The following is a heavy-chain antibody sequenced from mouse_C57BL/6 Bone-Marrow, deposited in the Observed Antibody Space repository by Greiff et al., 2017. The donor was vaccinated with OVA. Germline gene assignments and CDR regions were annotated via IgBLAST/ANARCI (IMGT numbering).Heavy chain of an antibody. V-gene: IGHV1-64*01. Sequence: QAQLQQPGAELVKPGASVKLSCKASGYTFTSYWMHWVKQRPGQGLEWIGMIHPNSGSTNYNEKFKSKATLTVDKSSSTAYMQRSSLTSEDSAVYYCARWVYAMDYWGQGTSVTVSS. J-gene: IGHJ4*01. CDR2: IHPNSGST. CDR1: GYTFTSYW. CDR3: ARWVYAMDY.